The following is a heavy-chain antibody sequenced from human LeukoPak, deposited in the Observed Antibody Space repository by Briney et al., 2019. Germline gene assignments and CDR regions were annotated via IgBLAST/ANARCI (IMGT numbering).Heavy chain of an antibody. V-gene: IGHV1-18*01. CDR2: ISAYNGST. J-gene: IGHJ4*02. D-gene: IGHD2-2*01. Sequence: GASVKVSCKASGYTFTSYGISWVRQAPGQGLEWMGWISAYNGSTNYAQKLQGRVTMTTDTSTSTAYMELRSLRSDDTAVYYCARVRYCSSTSCYFFDYWGQGTLVTVSS. CDR1: GYTFTSYG. CDR3: ARVRYCSSTSCYFFDY.